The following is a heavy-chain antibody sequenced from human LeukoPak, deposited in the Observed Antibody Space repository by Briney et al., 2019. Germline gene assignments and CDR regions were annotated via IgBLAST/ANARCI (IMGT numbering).Heavy chain of an antibody. CDR1: GGSISSSSYY. J-gene: IGHJ4*02. Sequence: SETLSLTCTVSGGSISSSSYYWGWIRQPPGKGLEWIGSIYYSGSTYYNPSLKSRVTISVDTSKNQFSLKLSSVTAADTAVYYCATKPPSGPYFDYWGPGTLVTVSS. V-gene: IGHV4-39*07. D-gene: IGHD3-10*01. CDR3: ATKPPSGPYFDY. CDR2: IYYSGST.